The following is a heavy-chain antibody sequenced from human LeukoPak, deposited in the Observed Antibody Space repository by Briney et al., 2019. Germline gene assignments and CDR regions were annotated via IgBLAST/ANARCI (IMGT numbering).Heavy chain of an antibody. J-gene: IGHJ6*02. CDR2: INPNSGGT. CDR3: ARPRSRYYYYGMDV. Sequence: ASVKVSCKASGYTFTGYYMHWVGQAPGQGLEWMGWINPNSGGTNYAQKFQGRVTMTRDTSISTAYMELSRLRSDDTAVYYCARPRSRYYYYGMDVWGQGTTVTVSS. D-gene: IGHD1-26*01. CDR1: GYTFTGYY. V-gene: IGHV1-2*02.